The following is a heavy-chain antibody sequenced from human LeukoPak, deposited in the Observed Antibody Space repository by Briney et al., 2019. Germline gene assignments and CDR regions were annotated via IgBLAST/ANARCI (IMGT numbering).Heavy chain of an antibody. Sequence: GGSLRLSCAVSGFSVSAHYMSWVRQAPGKGLECVSFLYTGGGTSYADSVRGRFSISRDNSKNTVYLQMNGLRAEDTAVYYCARGPGSRGIFDYWGQGTLVTVSS. J-gene: IGHJ4*02. CDR1: GFSVSAHY. CDR3: ARGPGSRGIFDY. D-gene: IGHD3-10*01. CDR2: LYTGGGT. V-gene: IGHV3-53*01.